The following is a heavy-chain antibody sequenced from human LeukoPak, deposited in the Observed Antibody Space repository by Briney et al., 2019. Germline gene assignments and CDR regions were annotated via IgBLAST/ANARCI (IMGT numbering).Heavy chain of an antibody. CDR3: ARHGPGGLSREDY. D-gene: IGHD1-26*01. CDR2: IDPSDSYT. CDR1: GYSFTSYW. J-gene: IGHJ4*02. Sequence: GESLKISCKGSGYSFTSYWISWVRRMPGKGLEWMGRIDPSDSYTNYSPSFQGHVTISADKSISTAYLQWSSLKASDTAMYYCARHGPGGLSREDYWGQGTLVTVSS. V-gene: IGHV5-10-1*01.